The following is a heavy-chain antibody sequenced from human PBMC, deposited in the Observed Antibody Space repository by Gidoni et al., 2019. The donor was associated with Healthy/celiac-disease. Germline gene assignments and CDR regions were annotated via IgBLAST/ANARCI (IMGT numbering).Heavy chain of an antibody. D-gene: IGHD2-15*01. CDR1: AGTFSSYA. V-gene: IGHV1-69*01. Sequence: QAQLVQSGAEVKTPGSSVKLSFKSSAGTFSSYAISWVRQAPGQGLEWMGGIIPIFGTANYAQKFQGRVTITADESTSTAYMELSSLRSEDTAVYYCARVDCSGGSCYSYGMDVWGQGTTVTVSS. J-gene: IGHJ6*02. CDR2: IIPIFGTA. CDR3: ARVDCSGGSCYSYGMDV.